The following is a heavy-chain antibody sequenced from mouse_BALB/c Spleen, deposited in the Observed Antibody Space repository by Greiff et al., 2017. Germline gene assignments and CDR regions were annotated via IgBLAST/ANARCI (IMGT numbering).Heavy chain of an antibody. D-gene: IGHD2-1*01. V-gene: IGHV14-3*02. J-gene: IGHJ3*01. CDR3: ACNYAVAY. Sequence: VQLKQSGAELVKPGASVKLSCTASGFNIKDTYMHWVKQRPEQGLEWIGRIDPANGNTKYDPKFQGKATITADTSSNTAYLQLSSLTSEDTAVYYCACNYAVAYWGQGTLVTVSA. CDR1: GFNIKDTY. CDR2: IDPANGNT.